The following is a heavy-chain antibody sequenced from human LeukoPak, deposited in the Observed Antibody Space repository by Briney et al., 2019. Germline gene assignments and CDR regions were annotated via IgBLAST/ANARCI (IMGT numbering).Heavy chain of an antibody. CDR3: AIVDIVATNYFDY. Sequence: PAHTLSLMRALSGGSISSGGSSWGWIRQPPGKGLEWIGFIYHAGSTYYNPSLKSRVTISVDRSKSQLSLKLSSVTAADTAVYYCAIVDIVATNYFDYWGQGTLVTVSS. CDR2: IYHAGST. D-gene: IGHD5-12*01. J-gene: IGHJ4*02. V-gene: IGHV4-30-2*01. CDR1: GGSISSGGSS.